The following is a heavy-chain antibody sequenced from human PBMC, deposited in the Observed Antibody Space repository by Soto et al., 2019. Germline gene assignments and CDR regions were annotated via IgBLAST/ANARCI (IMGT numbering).Heavy chain of an antibody. CDR2: FDPEDGEK. CDR3: AAQSSVIVATSLYNWFDP. Sequence: QVQLVQSGAEVKKPGASVKVSCKVSGYTLTELSMHWVRQAPGKGLEWMGGFDPEDGEKIYAQKFQGRVTMTEDTSTVTAYMELSSLRSEDTAVYYCAAQSSVIVATSLYNWFDPWGQGTLVTVSS. D-gene: IGHD5-12*01. CDR1: GYTLTELS. V-gene: IGHV1-24*01. J-gene: IGHJ5*02.